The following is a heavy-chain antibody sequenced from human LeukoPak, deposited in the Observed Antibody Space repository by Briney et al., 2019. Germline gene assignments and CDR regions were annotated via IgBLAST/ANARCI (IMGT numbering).Heavy chain of an antibody. V-gene: IGHV1-69*13. Sequence: SVTVSCTASGGTFSSYAISWVRQAPGQGLEWMGGIIPIFGTANYAQKFQGRVTITADESTSTAYMELSSLRSEDTAVYYCARAHSNPIRYDFWSGYYRTGHGLRGFDPWGQGTLVTVSS. CDR3: ARAHSNPIRYDFWSGYYRTGHGLRGFDP. J-gene: IGHJ5*02. CDR2: IIPIFGTA. D-gene: IGHD3-3*01. CDR1: GGTFSSYA.